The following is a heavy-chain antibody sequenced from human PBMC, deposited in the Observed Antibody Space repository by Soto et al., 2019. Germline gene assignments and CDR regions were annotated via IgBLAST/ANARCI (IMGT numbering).Heavy chain of an antibody. J-gene: IGHJ4*02. CDR1: GFTFSSYA. CDR3: AKDLDWSSWYFDY. Sequence: EVQLLESGGGLVQPGGSLRLSCAASGFTFSSYAMSWVRQAPGKGLEWVSAISGSGGSKYYADSVKGRFTISRDNSKNTLCLQMNSLRDEATAVYYCAKDLDWSSWYFDYWGQGTLVTVSS. D-gene: IGHD6-13*01. V-gene: IGHV3-23*01. CDR2: ISGSGGSK.